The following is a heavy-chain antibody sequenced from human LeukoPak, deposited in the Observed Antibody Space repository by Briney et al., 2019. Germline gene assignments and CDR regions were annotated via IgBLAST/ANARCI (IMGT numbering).Heavy chain of an antibody. CDR2: IYYSGST. V-gene: IGHV4-39*07. CDR3: ARVEYYYGSGIHFDY. D-gene: IGHD3-10*01. Sequence: SETLSLTCTVSGGSISTSNYYWGWIRQPPGKGLEWIGSIYYSGSTYYNPSLKSRVIISVDTSKNQFSLKLSSVTAADTAVYYCARVEYYYGSGIHFDYWGQGTPVTVSS. CDR1: GGSISTSNYY. J-gene: IGHJ4*02.